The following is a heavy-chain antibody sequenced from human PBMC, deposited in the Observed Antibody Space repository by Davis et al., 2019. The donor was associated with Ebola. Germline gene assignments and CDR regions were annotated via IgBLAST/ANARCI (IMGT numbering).Heavy chain of an antibody. D-gene: IGHD3-10*01. CDR1: GLTVSDNY. CDR3: ARHASGDFWYFGL. V-gene: IGHV3-66*04. Sequence: GGSLRLSCAASGLTVSDNYMSWVRQAPGKGPEWVSVLYSDGRTYYADSAKGRFTVSRDDSKNTLYLQMNTLRVEDTAMYYCARHASGDFWYFGLWGRGTLVTVSS. CDR2: LYSDGRT. J-gene: IGHJ2*01.